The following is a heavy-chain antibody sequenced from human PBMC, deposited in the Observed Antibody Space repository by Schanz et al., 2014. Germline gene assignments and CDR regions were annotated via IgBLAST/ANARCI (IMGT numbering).Heavy chain of an antibody. CDR3: ARDVYRSGRPFDL. D-gene: IGHD5-18*01. CDR2: ISATSAKI. J-gene: IGHJ5*02. V-gene: IGHV3-48*04. Sequence: EVQLVESGGGLVQPGGSLRLSCAASGFTFSRNAMNWVRQAPGKGLEWVSYISATSAKIDYADSVKGRFTISRDNAKNSVYLQMNTLRAEDTAIYFCARDVYRSGRPFDLWGQGTLVTVSS. CDR1: GFTFSRNA.